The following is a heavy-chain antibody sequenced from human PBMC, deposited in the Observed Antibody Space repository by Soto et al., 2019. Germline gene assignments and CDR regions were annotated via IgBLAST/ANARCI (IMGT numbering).Heavy chain of an antibody. CDR3: GRHFRSEYCSSTSCQYGMDV. CDR1: GYSFTSYW. CDR2: IDPSVSYT. Sequence: GETLKISCKGSGYSFTSYWISWVRQMPGKGLAWMGRIDPSVSYTNYSPSFQGHVTISADKSISTAYLEWSSLKAADTAMYYCGRHFRSEYCSSTSCQYGMDVWGQGTTVTVSS. J-gene: IGHJ6*02. V-gene: IGHV5-10-1*01. D-gene: IGHD2-2*01.